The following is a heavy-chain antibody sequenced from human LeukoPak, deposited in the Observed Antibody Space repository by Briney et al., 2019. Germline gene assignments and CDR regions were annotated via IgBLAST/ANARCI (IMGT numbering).Heavy chain of an antibody. D-gene: IGHD6-25*01. J-gene: IGHJ4*02. V-gene: IGHV4-38-2*01. CDR1: AYSISSGYY. CDR2: IYHSGIT. Sequence: SETLPLTCAVSAYSISSGYYWGWIRQPPGKGLEWIASIYHSGITYYNPSLKSRVTISVDTSKNHFSLKVSSVTAADSAVYYCARQYTSGSGYYFDYWGQGALVSVSS. CDR3: ARQYTSGSGYYFDY.